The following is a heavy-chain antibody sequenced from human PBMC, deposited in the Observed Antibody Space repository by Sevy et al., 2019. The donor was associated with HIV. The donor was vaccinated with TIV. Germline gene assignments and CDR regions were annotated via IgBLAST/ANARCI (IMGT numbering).Heavy chain of an antibody. D-gene: IGHD2-2*01. Sequence: EGSLRLSCAASGFTFSSYAMSWVHQAPGKELEWVSAIRGSGGSTYYADSVKGRFTISRDNSKNTLYLQMNSLRAEDTAVHYCAKDTSSSTSFAKYYYYGMDVWGQGTTVTVSS. CDR2: IRGSGGST. CDR1: GFTFSSYA. V-gene: IGHV3-23*01. CDR3: AKDTSSSTSFAKYYYYGMDV. J-gene: IGHJ6*02.